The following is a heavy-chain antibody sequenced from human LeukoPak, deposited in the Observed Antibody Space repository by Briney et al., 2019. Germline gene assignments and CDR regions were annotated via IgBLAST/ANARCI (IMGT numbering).Heavy chain of an antibody. CDR3: ARGSYYDY. J-gene: IGHJ4*02. D-gene: IGHD1-26*01. CDR1: GYTFTSNY. CDR2: ISPSGGST. V-gene: IGHV1-46*01. Sequence: GASVKVSCKAFGYTFTSNYMHWVRQAPGQGPEWMGVISPSGGSTTYAQKFQGRVTMNTDTSASTAYMELTSLRSDDTAVYYCARGSYYDYWGQGTLVTVSS.